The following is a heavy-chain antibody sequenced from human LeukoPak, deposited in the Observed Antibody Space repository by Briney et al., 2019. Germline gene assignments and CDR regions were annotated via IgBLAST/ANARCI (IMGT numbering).Heavy chain of an antibody. J-gene: IGHJ5*02. Sequence: ASVKVSCKASGGTFGSYAISWVRQAPGQGLEWMGGIIPIFGTANYAQKFQGRVTITADESTSTAYMELSSLRSEDTAVYYCARYSSGWYWFDPWGQGTLVTVSS. V-gene: IGHV1-69*13. CDR3: ARYSSGWYWFDP. D-gene: IGHD6-19*01. CDR2: IIPIFGTA. CDR1: GGTFGSYA.